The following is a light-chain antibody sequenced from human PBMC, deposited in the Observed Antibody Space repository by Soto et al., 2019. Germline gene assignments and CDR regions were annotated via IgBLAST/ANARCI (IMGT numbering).Light chain of an antibody. CDR3: QQYNNWPPYT. CDR1: QSVSGSY. V-gene: IGKV3-20*01. CDR2: DAS. J-gene: IGKJ2*01. Sequence: EIVLTQSPGTLSLSPGERATLSCRASQSVSGSYLTWYQHKPGQTPRLLIYDASTRATGIPDRFSGSGSGTDFTLTISRLESEDFAIYSCQQYNNWPPYTFGQGTKVDIK.